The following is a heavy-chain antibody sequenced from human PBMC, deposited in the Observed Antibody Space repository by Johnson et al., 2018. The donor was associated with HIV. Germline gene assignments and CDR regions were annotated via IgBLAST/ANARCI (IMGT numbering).Heavy chain of an antibody. CDR1: GFTFDDYA. D-gene: IGHD3-10*01. CDR2: IRWNSGSI. Sequence: VQLVESGGGLVQPGRSLRLSCAASGFTFDDYAMHWVRQAPGKGLEWVSGIRWNSGSIGYADSVKGRFTFYRANAKNSLYLQMNSLRAEDTAVYYCARDLRFNRTVQGRIIISGVFEMWGQGTVVHVSS. J-gene: IGHJ3*02. V-gene: IGHV3-9*01. CDR3: ARDLRFNRTVQGRIIISGVFEM.